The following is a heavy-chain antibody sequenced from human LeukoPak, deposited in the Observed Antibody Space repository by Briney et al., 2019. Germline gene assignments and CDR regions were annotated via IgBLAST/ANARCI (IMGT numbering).Heavy chain of an antibody. Sequence: ASVLASCKASGYTSRSHDINWVRQATGQGLEWMGWVSPKTGRTGYAQKFQGRVYMTTNASLSTAYMELSSLRSDDTAVYFCARESERNDGWFDPWGQGTLVTVSS. J-gene: IGHJ5*02. CDR2: VSPKTGRT. CDR1: GYTSRSHD. CDR3: ARESERNDGWFDP. D-gene: IGHD1-1*01. V-gene: IGHV1-8*01.